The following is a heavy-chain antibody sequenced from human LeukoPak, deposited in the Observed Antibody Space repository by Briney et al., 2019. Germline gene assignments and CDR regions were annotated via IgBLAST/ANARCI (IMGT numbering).Heavy chain of an antibody. V-gene: IGHV4-61*02. CDR1: GGSISSGSYY. Sequence: PSQALSLTCTVSGGSISSGSYYWSWIRQPAGKGLEWIGRIYTSGSTYYNPSLKSRVTISVDTSKNQFSLKLSSVTAADTAVYYCAKYSGYIDYWGQGTLVTVSS. CDR2: IYTSGST. J-gene: IGHJ4*02. D-gene: IGHD1-26*01. CDR3: AKYSGYIDY.